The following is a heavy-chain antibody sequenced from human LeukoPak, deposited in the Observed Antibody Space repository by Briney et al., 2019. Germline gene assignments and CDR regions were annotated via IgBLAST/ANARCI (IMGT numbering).Heavy chain of an antibody. V-gene: IGHV4-59*01. Sequence: PSETLSLTCTVSGGSISSYYWSWIRQPPGKGLEWIGYIYYSGSTNYNPSLKSRVTISVDTSKNQFSLKLSSVTAADTAVYYCARDPGYCRGGSCYLDYRGQGTLVTVSS. D-gene: IGHD2-15*01. CDR2: IYYSGST. CDR1: GGSISSYY. J-gene: IGHJ4*02. CDR3: ARDPGYCRGGSCYLDY.